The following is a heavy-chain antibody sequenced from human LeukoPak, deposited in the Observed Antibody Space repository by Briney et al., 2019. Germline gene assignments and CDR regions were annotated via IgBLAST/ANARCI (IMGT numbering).Heavy chain of an antibody. CDR3: ARAYRGYYGSGSYYNDAFDI. Sequence: GRSLRLSCAASGFTFSSYGMHWVRQAPGKGLEWVAVISYDGSNKYYADSVKGRFTISRDNSKNTLYLQMNSLRAGDTAVYYCARAYRGYYGSGSYYNDAFDIWGQGTMVTVSS. CDR2: ISYDGSNK. V-gene: IGHV3-30*03. J-gene: IGHJ3*02. D-gene: IGHD3-10*01. CDR1: GFTFSSYG.